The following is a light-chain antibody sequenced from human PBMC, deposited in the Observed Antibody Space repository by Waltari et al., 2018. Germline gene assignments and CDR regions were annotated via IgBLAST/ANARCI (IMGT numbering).Light chain of an antibody. CDR2: GAS. V-gene: IGKV3-15*01. J-gene: IGKJ5*01. CDR1: QSISDN. Sequence: VMTQSPATLSVSPGERATLSCRASQSISDNLALYQQKRGQAPRLLIYGASTRATGIPARFTGSESGTDFTLTISSLQSEDSAVYYCQQYNRWPPITFGQGTRLEI. CDR3: QQYNRWPPIT.